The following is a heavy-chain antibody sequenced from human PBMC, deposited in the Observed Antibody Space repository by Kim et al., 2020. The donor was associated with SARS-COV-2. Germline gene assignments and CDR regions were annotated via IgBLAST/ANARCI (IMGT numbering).Heavy chain of an antibody. Sequence: GGSLRLSCAASGFTVSSNYMSWVRQAPGKGLEWVSVIYSGGSTYYADSVKGRFTISRDNSKNTLYLQMNSLRAEDTAVYYCASHDCSSTSCYGDAFDIWGQGTMVTVSS. V-gene: IGHV3-53*01. CDR2: IYSGGST. D-gene: IGHD2-2*01. CDR1: GFTVSSNY. J-gene: IGHJ3*02. CDR3: ASHDCSSTSCYGDAFDI.